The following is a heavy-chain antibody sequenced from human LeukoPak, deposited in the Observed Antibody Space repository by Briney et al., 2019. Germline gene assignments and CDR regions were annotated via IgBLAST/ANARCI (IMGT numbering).Heavy chain of an antibody. V-gene: IGHV4-30-4*01. Sequence: SETLSLTCIVSGGSISSGDYYWSWIRQPPGKGLEWIAYISHSGGTYYNPSLKSRATISLDTSRNQFSLKLSSVTAADTAVYYCARRRVVVASTDGASGAFDIWGQGTMVTVSS. D-gene: IGHD2-15*01. CDR2: ISHSGGT. CDR3: ARRRVVVASTDGASGAFDI. J-gene: IGHJ3*02. CDR1: GGSISSGDYY.